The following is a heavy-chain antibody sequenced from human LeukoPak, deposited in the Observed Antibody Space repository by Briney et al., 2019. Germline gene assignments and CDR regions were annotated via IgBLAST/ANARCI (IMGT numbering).Heavy chain of an antibody. V-gene: IGHV6-1*01. CDR2: TYYRSKWFN. CDR3: ARGSWQWLPQAHYQFDS. D-gene: IGHD6-19*01. Sequence: SQTLSLTCAISGDSASSNSAAWNWFRQSPSRGLEWLGRTYYRSKWFNDYGASVKSRIIINPDTSKNQFSLHLNSVTPDDTAVYYCARGSWQWLPQAHYQFDSWGQGTLVTVSS. CDR1: GDSASSNSAA. J-gene: IGHJ4*02.